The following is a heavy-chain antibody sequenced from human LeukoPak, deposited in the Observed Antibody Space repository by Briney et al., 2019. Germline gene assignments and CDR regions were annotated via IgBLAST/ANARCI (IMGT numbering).Heavy chain of an antibody. J-gene: IGHJ4*02. Sequence: AAEAQVFCKASCCTFISYYIHWVRRAPRQRREGLGIINPSGGSTSYAQKLQGRVTMTRDTSTSTVYMELSSLRSEDTAVYYCAGTKKGYQLLSLFDYWGQGTLVTVSS. D-gene: IGHD2-2*01. V-gene: IGHV1-46*03. CDR2: INPSGGST. CDR3: AGTKKGYQLLSLFDY. CDR1: CCTFISYY.